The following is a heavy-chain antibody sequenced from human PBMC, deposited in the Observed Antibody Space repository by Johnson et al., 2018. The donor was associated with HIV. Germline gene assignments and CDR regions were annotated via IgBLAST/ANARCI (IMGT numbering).Heavy chain of an antibody. CDR2: IKLYGREK. Sequence: VQLVESGGGLVQPGGSLRLSCAASGFTFSSYWMNWARQAPGKGLEWVANIKLYGREKYYVDSVKGRFTISRDNAKNSLYLQMNSLRAEDTAVYYCARVQIISGFNWHYYESSIDAVDIWGQGTMVTVSS. D-gene: IGHD3-22*01. CDR3: ARVQIISGFNWHYYESSIDAVDI. CDR1: GFTFSSYW. V-gene: IGHV3-7*01. J-gene: IGHJ3*02.